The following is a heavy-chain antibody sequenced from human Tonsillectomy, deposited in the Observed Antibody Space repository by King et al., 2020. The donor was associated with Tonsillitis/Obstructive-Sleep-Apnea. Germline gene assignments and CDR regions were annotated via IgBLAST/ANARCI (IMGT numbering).Heavy chain of an antibody. J-gene: IGHJ4*02. CDR1: GYTFTSYG. CDR3: ARFSRVVVIAIAEFDY. D-gene: IGHD2-21*01. Sequence: VQLVQSGAEVKKPGASVKVSCKASGYTFTSYGISWVRQAPGQGLEWMGWLSAYNGNTNYAHKLQGRVTMTKETSTSTAYMELRSLRSDDTAVYYCARFSRVVVIAIAEFDYWGQGTLVTVSS. V-gene: IGHV1-18*01. CDR2: LSAYNGNT.